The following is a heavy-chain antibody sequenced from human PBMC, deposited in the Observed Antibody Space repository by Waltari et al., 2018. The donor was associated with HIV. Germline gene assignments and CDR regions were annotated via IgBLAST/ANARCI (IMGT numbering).Heavy chain of an antibody. CDR3: VREGRSSTAWYYFDF. V-gene: IGHV1-69*11. J-gene: IGHJ4*02. CDR2: IIPILGTP. CDR1: GDTFSSYG. D-gene: IGHD6-19*01. Sequence: QVQLVQSGAEVTKPGSSVKVSCNASGDTFSSYGINWVRQAPGQGLEWKGGIIPILGTPIYAQMFQDRVTITADESTTTAYMDLRSLRSEDTAVYYCVREGRSSTAWYYFDFWGQGTLVTVSS.